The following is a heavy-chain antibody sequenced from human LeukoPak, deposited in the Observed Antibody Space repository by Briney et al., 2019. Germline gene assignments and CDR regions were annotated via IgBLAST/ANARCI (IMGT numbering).Heavy chain of an antibody. CDR1: GGTFSSYA. Sequence: SVKVSCKASGGTFSSYAISWVRQAPGQGLEWMGGIIPIFGTANYAQKFQGRVTITADESTSTAYMELSSLRSEDTAVYYCAKAPGYDFWSGYFVGDEGSGAFDIWGQGTMVTVSS. V-gene: IGHV1-69*13. J-gene: IGHJ3*02. D-gene: IGHD3-3*01. CDR2: IIPIFGTA. CDR3: AKAPGYDFWSGYFVGDEGSGAFDI.